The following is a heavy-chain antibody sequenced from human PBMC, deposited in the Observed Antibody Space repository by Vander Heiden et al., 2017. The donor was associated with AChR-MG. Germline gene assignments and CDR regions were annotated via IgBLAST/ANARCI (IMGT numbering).Heavy chain of an antibody. CDR2: ISSSSSYI. CDR3: ARDRSVDTEGSFDY. V-gene: IGHV3-21*01. D-gene: IGHD5-18*01. CDR1: GFTFRSYS. Sequence: EVQLVESGGGLVKPGGSLRLSCAASGFTFRSYSMNWVRQAPGKGLEWVSSISSSSSYIYYADSVKGRFTISRDNAKNSLYLQMNSLRAEDTAVYYCARDRSVDTEGSFDYWGQGTLVTVSS. J-gene: IGHJ4*02.